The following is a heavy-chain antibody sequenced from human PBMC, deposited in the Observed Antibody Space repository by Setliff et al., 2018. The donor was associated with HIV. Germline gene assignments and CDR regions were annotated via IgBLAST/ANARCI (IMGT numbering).Heavy chain of an antibody. CDR2: ISGGGVNS. Sequence: GGSLRLSCAASGFTFSNYVINWVRQAPGKGLEWISGISGGGVNSYYADSVKGRFTISRDNSKNTVYLQMNSLRAEDTAVYYCAKTSNTGYLFCSDYWGQGTLVTVSS. CDR1: GFTFSNYV. J-gene: IGHJ4*02. D-gene: IGHD3-9*01. V-gene: IGHV3-23*01. CDR3: AKTSNTGYLFCSDY.